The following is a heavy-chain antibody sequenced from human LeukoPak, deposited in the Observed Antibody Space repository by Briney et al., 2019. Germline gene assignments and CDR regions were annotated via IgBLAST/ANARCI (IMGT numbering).Heavy chain of an antibody. J-gene: IGHJ4*02. CDR1: GYTFTGYY. CDR3: ATSLGRYYYGSGSPADSLCY. Sequence: ASVKVSCKASGYTFTGYYMHWVRQAPGQGLEWMVWINPNSGGTNYAQKFQGRVTMTRDTSISTAYMELSRLRSDDTAVYYCATSLGRYYYGSGSPADSLCYWGQGTLVTVSS. CDR2: INPNSGGT. V-gene: IGHV1-2*02. D-gene: IGHD3-10*01.